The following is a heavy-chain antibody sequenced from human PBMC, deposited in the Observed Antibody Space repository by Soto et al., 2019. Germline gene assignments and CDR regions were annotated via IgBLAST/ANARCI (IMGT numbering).Heavy chain of an antibody. Sequence: GGSLRLSCAASGFTFSSYAMSWVRQAPGKGLEWVSGISGSGGSTYYADSVSGRFTISRDNSKNTLYLQMNSLRAEDTAIYYCAKGNSSSLAPFSWGQGTLVTVSS. CDR3: AKGNSSSLAPFS. D-gene: IGHD2-2*01. V-gene: IGHV3-23*01. CDR1: GFTFSSYA. CDR2: ISGSGGST. J-gene: IGHJ5*02.